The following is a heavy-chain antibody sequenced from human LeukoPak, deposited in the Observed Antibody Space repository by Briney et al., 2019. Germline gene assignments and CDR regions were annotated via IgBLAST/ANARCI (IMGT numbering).Heavy chain of an antibody. Sequence: GGSLRLSCAASGFTFSTYNMNWLRQAPGKGLEWVSYISSTSATTYYADSVKGRFTTSRDNARNSLYLQMNGLRAEDTAVYYCARTQNVINVHWGSFDSWGQGTLVTVSS. J-gene: IGHJ4*02. V-gene: IGHV3-48*04. CDR1: GFTFSTYN. CDR3: ARTQNVINVHWGSFDS. CDR2: ISSTSATT. D-gene: IGHD3-16*01.